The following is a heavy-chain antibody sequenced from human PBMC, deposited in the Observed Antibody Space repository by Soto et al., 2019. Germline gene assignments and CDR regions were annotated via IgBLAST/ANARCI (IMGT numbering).Heavy chain of an antibody. CDR1: GGTFSSYA. V-gene: IGHV1-69*13. J-gene: IGHJ4*02. CDR3: ARDRGPGGYSYGSFDY. CDR2: IIPIFGTA. Sequence: SVKVSCKASGGTFSSYAISWVRQAPGQGLEWMGGIIPIFGTANYAQKFQGRVTITADESTSTAYMELSSLRSEDTAVYYCARDRGPGGYSYGSFDYWGQGTLVTVSS. D-gene: IGHD5-18*01.